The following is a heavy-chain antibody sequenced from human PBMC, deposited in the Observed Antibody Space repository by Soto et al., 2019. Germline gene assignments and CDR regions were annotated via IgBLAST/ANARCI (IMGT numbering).Heavy chain of an antibody. D-gene: IGHD6-13*01. Sequence: GSLRLSCVASEFTFSSYEMNWVRQAPGKGLEWVSYISSSGTTIYYTDSVKGRFTISRDNAKKSLYLQMNSLRAEDTAVYYCVRFGGAAAGPGDYWGQGTLVTVSS. J-gene: IGHJ4*02. CDR3: VRFGGAAAGPGDY. V-gene: IGHV3-48*03. CDR1: EFTFSSYE. CDR2: ISSSGTTI.